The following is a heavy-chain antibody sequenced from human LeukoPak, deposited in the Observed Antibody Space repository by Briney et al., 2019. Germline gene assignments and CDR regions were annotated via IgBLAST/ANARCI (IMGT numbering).Heavy chain of an antibody. CDR2: IYYSGST. J-gene: IGHJ6*03. D-gene: IGHD1-26*01. Sequence: SETLSLTCTVSGGSISSYYWSWIRQPPGKGLEWIGYIYYSGSTNYNPSLKSRVTISVDTSKNQFSLKLSSVTAADTAVYYCARGRGSYYYYYMDVWGKGTTVTVSS. V-gene: IGHV4-59*01. CDR1: GGSISSYY. CDR3: ARGRGSYYYYYMDV.